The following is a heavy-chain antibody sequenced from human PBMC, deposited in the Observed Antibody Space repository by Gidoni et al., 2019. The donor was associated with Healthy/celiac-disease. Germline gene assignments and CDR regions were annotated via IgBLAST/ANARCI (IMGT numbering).Heavy chain of an antibody. D-gene: IGHD2-21*02. Sequence: QVQLQESGPGLVKPSQTLSLTCTVSGGSISSGDYYWSWIRQPPGKGLEWIGYIYYSGSTYYNPSLKSRVTISVDTSKTQFSLKLSSVTAADTAVYYCARDQAPVTAYNWFDPWGQGTLVTVSS. J-gene: IGHJ5*02. CDR2: IYYSGST. CDR3: ARDQAPVTAYNWFDP. V-gene: IGHV4-30-4*01. CDR1: GGSISSGDYY.